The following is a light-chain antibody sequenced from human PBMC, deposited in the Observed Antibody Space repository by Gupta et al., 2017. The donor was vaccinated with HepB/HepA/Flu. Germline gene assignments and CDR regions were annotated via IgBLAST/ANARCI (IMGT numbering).Light chain of an antibody. CDR3: SSYQDISTLVV. V-gene: IGLV2-14*03. CDR2: DVS. J-gene: IGLJ2*01. CDR1: SSDIGSYNY. Sequence: QSALTQPASVSGSPGQSITISCTGTSSDIGSYNYVSWYQQHPGKAPKLMIYDVSYRPSGISNRFSGSKSGNTASLTISGLQAEDEADYYCSSYQDISTLVVFGGGTKLTVL.